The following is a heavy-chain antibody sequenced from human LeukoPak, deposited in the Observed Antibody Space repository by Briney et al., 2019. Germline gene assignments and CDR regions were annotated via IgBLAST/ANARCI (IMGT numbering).Heavy chain of an antibody. J-gene: IGHJ4*02. Sequence: SETLSLTCTVSGGSISDSNYYWGWIRQPPGRGLEWIGNIYYSGSTYYNPSLKSRVTISVDTSKNQFSLKLSSVTAADTAVYYCARAREGGDYAFDYWGQGTLVTVSS. CDR2: IYYSGST. CDR1: GGSISDSNYY. D-gene: IGHD4-17*01. CDR3: ARAREGGDYAFDY. V-gene: IGHV4-39*07.